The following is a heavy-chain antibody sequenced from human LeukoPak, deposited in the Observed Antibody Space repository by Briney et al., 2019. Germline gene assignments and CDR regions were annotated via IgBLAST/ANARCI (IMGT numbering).Heavy chain of an antibody. CDR1: GGTFSSYA. CDR2: IIPIFGTA. D-gene: IGHD2-2*03. Sequence: ASVKVSFKASGGTFSSYAISWVRQAPGQGLEWMGGIIPIFGTANYAQKFQGRVTITADKSTSTAYMELSSLRSEDTAVYYCATVDHYFDYWGQGTLVTVSS. V-gene: IGHV1-69*06. CDR3: ATVDHYFDY. J-gene: IGHJ4*02.